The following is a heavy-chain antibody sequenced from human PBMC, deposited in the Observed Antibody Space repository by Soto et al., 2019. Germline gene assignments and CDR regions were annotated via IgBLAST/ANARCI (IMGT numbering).Heavy chain of an antibody. CDR1: GFTVSSNY. V-gene: IGHV3-66*01. D-gene: IGHD6-19*01. CDR2: IYSGGST. Sequence: EVQLVESGGGLVQPGGSLSLSLPAFGFTVSSNYLTWVPKAPGKGLEWVPVIYSGGSTYYADSVKGRFTISRDNSKNTLYLQMNSLRAEDTAVYYCARDRIAVAGNPEYFQHWGQGTLVTVSS. J-gene: IGHJ1*01. CDR3: ARDRIAVAGNPEYFQH.